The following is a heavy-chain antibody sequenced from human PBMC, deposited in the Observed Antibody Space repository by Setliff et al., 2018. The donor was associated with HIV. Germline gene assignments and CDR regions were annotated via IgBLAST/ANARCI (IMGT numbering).Heavy chain of an antibody. J-gene: IGHJ4*02. CDR2: INHGGDT. CDR1: GQSISGYY. Sequence: SETLSLTCAVYGQSISGYYWSWIRQTPGKGLEWIGEINHGGDTNYNQSLKSRVTISVGSSYNHFSLKLSSVTAADTGVYYCASRRGIEFYFDIWGQGTPVTVSS. V-gene: IGHV4-34*01. D-gene: IGHD3-10*01. CDR3: ASRRGIEFYFDI.